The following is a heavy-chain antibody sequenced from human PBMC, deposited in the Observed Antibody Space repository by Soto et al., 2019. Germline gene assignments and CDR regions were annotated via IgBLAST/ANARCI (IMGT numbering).Heavy chain of an antibody. CDR1: GFAFSTYS. J-gene: IGHJ5*02. D-gene: IGHD2-8*01. CDR3: ARDNGMAGSFDP. CDR2: ISFSSTTI. V-gene: IGHV3-48*02. Sequence: GGSLRLSCAASGFAFSTYSMNWVRQAPGKGLEWVSYISFSSTTIFYADSVRGRFTISRDNAKNSLYLQMNTLRDEDTAVYYCARDNGMAGSFDPWGQGTLVTVSS.